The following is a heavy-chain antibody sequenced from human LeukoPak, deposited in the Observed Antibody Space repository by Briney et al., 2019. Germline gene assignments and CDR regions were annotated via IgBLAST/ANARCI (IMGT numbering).Heavy chain of an antibody. CDR3: AREEDDRYYYYYGMDV. J-gene: IGHJ6*02. CDR2: INPNSGGT. CDR1: GYTFTGYY. Sequence: GASVKVSCKASGYTFTGYYMHWVRQAPGQGLEWMGWINPNSGGTNYAQKFQGRVTMTRDTSISTAYMELSRLRSDDTAVYYCAREEDDRYYYYYGMDVWGQGTTVTVSS. D-gene: IGHD1-1*01. V-gene: IGHV1-2*02.